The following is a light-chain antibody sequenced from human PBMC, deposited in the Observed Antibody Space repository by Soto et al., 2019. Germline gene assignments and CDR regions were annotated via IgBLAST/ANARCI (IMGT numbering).Light chain of an antibody. CDR3: QQYSSYSAWT. V-gene: IGKV1-5*01. CDR2: DAS. CDR1: QSISSW. J-gene: IGKJ1*01. Sequence: DIQMTQSPSTLSASVGARVSITCRASQSISSWLAWYQQKPGKAPKLLIYDASTLQSGVPPRFSGSGSGTEFTLTIRSLQPDDIATYYCQQYSSYSAWTFGEGTKVDIK.